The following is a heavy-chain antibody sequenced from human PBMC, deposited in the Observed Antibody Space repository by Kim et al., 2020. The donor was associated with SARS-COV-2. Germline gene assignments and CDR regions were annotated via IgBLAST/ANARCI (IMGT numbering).Heavy chain of an antibody. CDR3: VRRCDYAWVSYDHGMDV. V-gene: IGHV3-74*01. CDR2: INSDASST. Sequence: GGSLRLSCAASGFTFSSYWMHWVRQDPGRGLVWISRINSDASSTVYADSVWGRFTTSRDNSKNTLYLQMNSLRAEDTAVYYCVRRCDYAWVSYDHGMDVWGQGTTVTVSS. D-gene: IGHD3-16*01. J-gene: IGHJ6*02. CDR1: GFTFSSYW.